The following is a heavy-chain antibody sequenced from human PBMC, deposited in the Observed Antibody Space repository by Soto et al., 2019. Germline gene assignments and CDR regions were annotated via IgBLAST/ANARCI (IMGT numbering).Heavy chain of an antibody. Sequence: QVQLVQSGAEVKKPGASVKVYCKASGYTFTSYGISWVRQAPGQGLEWMGWISAYNGNTNYAQKLQGRVTMTTDTSTSTAYMELRSLRSDDTAVYYCARESVLRYFDWLSGGIDDWGQGTLVTVSS. CDR3: ARESVLRYFDWLSGGIDD. CDR2: ISAYNGNT. CDR1: GYTFTSYG. J-gene: IGHJ4*02. V-gene: IGHV1-18*01. D-gene: IGHD3-9*01.